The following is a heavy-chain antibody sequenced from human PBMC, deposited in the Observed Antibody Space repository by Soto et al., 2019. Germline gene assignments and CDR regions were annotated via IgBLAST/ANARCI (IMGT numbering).Heavy chain of an antibody. J-gene: IGHJ5*02. CDR1: GYSISSNVL. V-gene: IGHV4-4*02. CDR3: TEAGFCSSGIFTPPGFGT. Sequence: PSESLTLSCAGSGYSISSNVLWTWVRKLPGEGLEWIGAMYHSGTTNYTPSLKIQVSISVDKTKNQFSLKLTSVTAGDTAVYFWTEAGFCSSGIFTPPGFGTWGQETLVTVSS. CDR2: MYHSGTT. D-gene: IGHD2-15*01.